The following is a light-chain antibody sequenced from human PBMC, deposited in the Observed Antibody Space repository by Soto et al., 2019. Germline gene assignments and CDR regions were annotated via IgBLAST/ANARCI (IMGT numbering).Light chain of an antibody. J-gene: IGKJ5*01. CDR2: DAS. V-gene: IGKV3-11*01. CDR1: QSVSSY. Sequence: EIILTQSPGTLSLSPGERATLSCRARQSVSSYLAWYQQKPGQAPRLLIYDASNRATGIPARFSGSGSGTDFTLTISSLEPEDFAVYYCQQRSNWPLITVGQGTRLEIK. CDR3: QQRSNWPLIT.